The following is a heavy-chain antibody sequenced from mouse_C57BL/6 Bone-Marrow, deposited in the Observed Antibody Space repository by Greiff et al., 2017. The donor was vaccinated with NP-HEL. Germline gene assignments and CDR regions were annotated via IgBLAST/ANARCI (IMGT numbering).Heavy chain of an antibody. V-gene: IGHV14-4*01. CDR2: IDPENGDT. Sequence: EVQLQQSGAELVRPGASVKLSCTASGFNIKDDYMHWVKQRPEQGLAWIGWIDPENGDTEYASKFQGKATITADTSSNTAYLQLSSLTSEDTAVYYCTTLLYYDYDGDWAMDYWGQGTSVTVSS. J-gene: IGHJ4*01. CDR3: TTLLYYDYDGDWAMDY. CDR1: GFNIKDDY. D-gene: IGHD2-4*01.